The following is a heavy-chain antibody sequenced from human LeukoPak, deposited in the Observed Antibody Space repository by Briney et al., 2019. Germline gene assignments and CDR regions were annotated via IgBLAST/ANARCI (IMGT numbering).Heavy chain of an antibody. CDR2: IIPILGIA. CDR3: ARDPDDCSGTSCYNWFDP. D-gene: IGHD2-2*01. Sequence: GASVKVSCKASGGTFSSYAISWVRQAPGQGLEWMGRIIPILGIANYAQKFQGRVTITADKSTSTAYMELSSLRSEDTAVYYCARDPDDCSGTSCYNWFDPWGQGTLVTVSS. V-gene: IGHV1-69*04. J-gene: IGHJ5*02. CDR1: GGTFSSYA.